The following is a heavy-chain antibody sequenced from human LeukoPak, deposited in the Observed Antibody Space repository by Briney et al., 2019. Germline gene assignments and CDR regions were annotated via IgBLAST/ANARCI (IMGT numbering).Heavy chain of an antibody. D-gene: IGHD5-18*01. CDR2: IYYSGST. CDR1: GGSISSYY. CDR3: ARDRGYSYGRRWFDP. Sequence: SETLSLTCTVSGGSISSYYWSWIRQPPGKGLEWIGYIYYSGSTNYNPSLKSRVTISVDTSKNQFSLKLSSVTAADTAVYYCARDRGYSYGRRWFDPWGQGTLVTVSS. J-gene: IGHJ5*02. V-gene: IGHV4-59*01.